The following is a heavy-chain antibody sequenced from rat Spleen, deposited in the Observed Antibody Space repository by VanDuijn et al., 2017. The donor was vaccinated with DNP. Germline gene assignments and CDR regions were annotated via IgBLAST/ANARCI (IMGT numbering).Heavy chain of an antibody. Sequence: EVRLVESGGGLVQPGRSLKLSCAASGFTFSDYNMAWVRQAPKKGLEWVTTISASGGSTYYRDSVKGRFTISRDNAKNTQYLQMDSLRSEDTATYYCARWGGDYFDYWGQGVMVTVSS. J-gene: IGHJ2*01. CDR1: GFTFSDYN. CDR2: ISASGGST. CDR3: ARWGGDYFDY. V-gene: IGHV5-7*01.